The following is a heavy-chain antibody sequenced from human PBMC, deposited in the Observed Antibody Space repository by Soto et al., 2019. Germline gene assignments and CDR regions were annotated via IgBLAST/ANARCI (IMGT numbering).Heavy chain of an antibody. J-gene: IGHJ6*02. V-gene: IGHV1-3*01. CDR1: GYTFTSYA. Sequence: SVKVSCKASGYTFTSYAMHWVRQAPGQRLEWMGWINAGNGNTKYSQKFQGRVTITRDTSASTAYMELSSLRSEDTAVYYCALAYYDFWSGISPRYYYSYGMDVWGQGTTVTVFS. D-gene: IGHD3-3*01. CDR2: INAGNGNT. CDR3: ALAYYDFWSGISPRYYYSYGMDV.